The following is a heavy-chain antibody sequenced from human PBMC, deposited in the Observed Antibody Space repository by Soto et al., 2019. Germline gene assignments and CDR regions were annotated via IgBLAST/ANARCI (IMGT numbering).Heavy chain of an antibody. CDR3: ARVGYYDSSGYRYFDY. Sequence: SETLSLTCTVSGGSISSGGYYWSWIRQHPGKGLEWIGYIYYSGSTYYNPSLKSRVTISVDTSKNQFSLKLSSVTAADTAVYYCARVGYYDSSGYRYFDYWGQGTLVTVYS. J-gene: IGHJ4*02. CDR1: GGSISSGGYY. CDR2: IYYSGST. D-gene: IGHD3-22*01. V-gene: IGHV4-31*03.